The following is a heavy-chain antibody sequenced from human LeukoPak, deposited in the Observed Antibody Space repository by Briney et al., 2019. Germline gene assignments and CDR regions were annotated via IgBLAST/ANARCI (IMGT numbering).Heavy chain of an antibody. CDR1: GGSISSYY. CDR2: IYYSGST. Sequence: SETLSLTCTVSGGSISSYYWSWIRQPPGKGLEWIGYIYYSGSTNYNPSLKSRGTISVDTTKNQFSLKLSSVTAADTAVYYCERGGEGEIRTTIFGVVDRYYYYYYMDVWGKGTTVTVSS. CDR3: ERGGEGEIRTTIFGVVDRYYYYYYMDV. J-gene: IGHJ6*03. V-gene: IGHV4-59*01. D-gene: IGHD3-3*01.